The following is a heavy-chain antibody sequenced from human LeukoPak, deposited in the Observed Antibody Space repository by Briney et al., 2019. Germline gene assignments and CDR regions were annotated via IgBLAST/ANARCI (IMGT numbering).Heavy chain of an antibody. Sequence: GGSLRLSCAASGFTFSSYAMSWVRQAPGKGLEWVSAISGSGGSTYYADSVKGRFTISRDNSKNTLYLQMNSLRAEDTAVYYCAKRYYDSSGYTAALDCWGQGTLVTVSS. CDR2: ISGSGGST. D-gene: IGHD3-22*01. CDR3: AKRYYDSSGYTAALDC. CDR1: GFTFSSYA. J-gene: IGHJ4*02. V-gene: IGHV3-23*01.